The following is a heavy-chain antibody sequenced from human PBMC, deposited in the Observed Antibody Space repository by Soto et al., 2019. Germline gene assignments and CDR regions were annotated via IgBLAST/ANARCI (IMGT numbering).Heavy chain of an antibody. D-gene: IGHD3-3*01. J-gene: IGHJ4*02. CDR1: RGTFSSYA. CDR2: IIPIFGTA. CDR3: AGTIFGVVITGHYFDY. V-gene: IGHV1-69*13. Sequence: SVKASCKASRGTFSSYAISWGRQAPVQGLEWMGGIIPIFGTANYAQKFQGRVTITADESTSTAYMELSSPRSEDTAVYYCAGTIFGVVITGHYFDYWGQGTLVTVSS.